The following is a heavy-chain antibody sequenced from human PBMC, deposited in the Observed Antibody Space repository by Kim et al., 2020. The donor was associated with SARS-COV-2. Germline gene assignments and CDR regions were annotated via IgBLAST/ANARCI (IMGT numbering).Heavy chain of an antibody. Sequence: GGSLRLSCAASGFTFSSYAMHWVRQAPGKGLEWVAVISYDGSNKYYADSVKGRFTISRDNSKNTLYLQMNSLRAEDTAVYYCARDPVGSGPGSFFDYWGQGTLVTVSS. CDR3: ARDPVGSGPGSFFDY. D-gene: IGHD3-10*01. J-gene: IGHJ4*02. CDR2: ISYDGSNK. V-gene: IGHV3-30*04. CDR1: GFTFSSYA.